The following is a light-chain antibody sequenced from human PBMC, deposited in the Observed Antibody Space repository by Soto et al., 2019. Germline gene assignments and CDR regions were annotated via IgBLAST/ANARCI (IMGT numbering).Light chain of an antibody. J-gene: IGLJ2*01. CDR1: SSNIGSNT. V-gene: IGLV1-44*01. Sequence: QSVLTQPPSASGTPGQRDTISCSGSSSNIGSNTVNWYQQLPGTAPKLLIYSNNQRPSGVPDRFSGSKSGTSASLAISGLQSEDEADYYCPAWDDSLNGVVFGGGTKLTVL. CDR3: PAWDDSLNGVV. CDR2: SNN.